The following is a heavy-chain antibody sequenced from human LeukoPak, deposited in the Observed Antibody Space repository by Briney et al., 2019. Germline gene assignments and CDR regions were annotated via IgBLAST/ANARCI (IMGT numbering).Heavy chain of an antibody. CDR3: ARDSSDYGNWFDP. Sequence: ASVKVSCKASGGTFSRYAISWVRQAPGQGLEWMGGIIPIFGTANYAQKFQGRVTITADESTSTAYMELSSLRSEDTAVYYCARDSSDYGNWFDPWGQGTLVTVS. CDR1: GGTFSRYA. J-gene: IGHJ5*02. V-gene: IGHV1-69*01. CDR2: IIPIFGTA. D-gene: IGHD3-16*01.